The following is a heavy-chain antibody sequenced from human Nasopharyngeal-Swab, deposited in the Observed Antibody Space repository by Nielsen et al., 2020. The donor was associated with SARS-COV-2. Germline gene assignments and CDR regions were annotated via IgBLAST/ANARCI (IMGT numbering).Heavy chain of an antibody. CDR2: INTNTGNP. D-gene: IGHD3-10*01. V-gene: IGHV7-4-1*02. J-gene: IGHJ6*03. CDR3: GKGGGAYYYYYYMDV. Sequence: VRQMPGKGLEWMGWINTNTGNPTYAQGFTGRFVFSLDTSVSTAYLQISSLKAEDTAVYYCGKGGGAYYYYYYMDVWGKGTTVTVSS.